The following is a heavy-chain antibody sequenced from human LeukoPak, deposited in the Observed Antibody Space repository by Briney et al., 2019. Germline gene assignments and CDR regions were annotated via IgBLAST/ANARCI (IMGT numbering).Heavy chain of an antibody. Sequence: PSETLSLTCTVSGGSISSYYWSWIRQPPGKGLEWIGYIYYSGSTYYNPSLKSRVTISVDTSKNQFSLKLSSVTAADTAVYYCAGSDHYGYSYFDYWGQGTLVTVSS. CDR2: IYYSGST. J-gene: IGHJ4*02. CDR1: GGSISSYY. CDR3: AGSDHYGYSYFDY. D-gene: IGHD4-17*01. V-gene: IGHV4-59*08.